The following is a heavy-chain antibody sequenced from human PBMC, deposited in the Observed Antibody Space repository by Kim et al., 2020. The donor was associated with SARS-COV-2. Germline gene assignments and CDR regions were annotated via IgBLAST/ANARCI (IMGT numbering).Heavy chain of an antibody. J-gene: IGHJ3*01. CDR2: INIYNDHA. D-gene: IGHD4-17*01. Sequence: ASVKVSCKASGYSFKDFGITWVRQAPGQGLEWMAWINIYNDHANYAQHLQGRVTLTTDTSTTTAYMEMRSLTSEDTAMYFCARDRGKVTSVTTWAFNFWGQGTMVTVSS. CDR1: GYSFKDFG. V-gene: IGHV1-18*01. CDR3: ARDRGKVTSVTTWAFNF.